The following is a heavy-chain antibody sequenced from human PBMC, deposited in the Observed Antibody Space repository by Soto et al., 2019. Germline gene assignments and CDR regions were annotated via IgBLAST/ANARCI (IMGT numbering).Heavy chain of an antibody. Sequence: SRKASGYGKTIYLVSCGLHTHGQGLEWMGWISAYNGNTNYAQKLQGRVTMTTDTSTSTAYMELRSLRSDDTAVYYCTRVIMPDYYYGMDICGQGTTVTV. CDR3: TRVIMPDYYYGMDI. CDR1: GYGKTIYL. V-gene: IGHV1-18*01. D-gene: IGHD3-10*01. CDR2: ISAYNGNT. J-gene: IGHJ6*02.